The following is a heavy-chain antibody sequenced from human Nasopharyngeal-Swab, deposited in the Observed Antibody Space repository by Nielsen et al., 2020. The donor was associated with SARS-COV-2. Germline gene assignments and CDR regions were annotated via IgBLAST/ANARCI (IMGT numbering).Heavy chain of an antibody. V-gene: IGHV1-69*13. CDR2: IIPIFGTA. Sequence: SVKVSCKASGGTFSSYAISWVRQAPGQGLEWMGGIIPIFGTANYAQKFQGRVTITADESTSTAYMELSSLRSEDTAVYYCAKMGGGSKFDYYYYGMDVWGQGTTVTVSS. D-gene: IGHD2-15*01. CDR1: GGTFSSYA. J-gene: IGHJ6*02. CDR3: AKMGGGSKFDYYYYGMDV.